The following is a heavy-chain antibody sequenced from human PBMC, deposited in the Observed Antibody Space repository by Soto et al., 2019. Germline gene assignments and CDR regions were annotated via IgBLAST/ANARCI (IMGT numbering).Heavy chain of an antibody. J-gene: IGHJ5*02. Sequence: QVQLVQSGAEVKKPGSSVKVSCKASGGTFSSYTISWVRQAPGQGLEWMGRIIPILGIATYAQKFQGSVTITADKSTSTAYIELSSLRSEDTAVYYGAREWSSNLYNWLDPWGQGTLVTVSS. D-gene: IGHD1-26*01. CDR2: IIPILGIA. V-gene: IGHV1-69*08. CDR1: GGTFSSYT. CDR3: AREWSSNLYNWLDP.